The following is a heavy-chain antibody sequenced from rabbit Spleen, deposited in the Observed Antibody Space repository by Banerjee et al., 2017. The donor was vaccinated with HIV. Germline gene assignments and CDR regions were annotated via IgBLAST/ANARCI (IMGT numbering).Heavy chain of an antibody. CDR3: ARDPWSNGSGYDL. V-gene: IGHV1S45*01. CDR1: GFSFSSSYS. CDR2: IRGDSSGST. J-gene: IGHJ4*01. D-gene: IGHD1-1*01. Sequence: QEQLVESGGGLVQPEGSLTLTCTASGFSFSSSYSMCWVRQAPGKGLEWIACIRGDSSGSTYYASWVNGRFTISKTSSTTVDLKMNSLTAADTATYFCARDPWSNGSGYDLWGPGTLVTVS.